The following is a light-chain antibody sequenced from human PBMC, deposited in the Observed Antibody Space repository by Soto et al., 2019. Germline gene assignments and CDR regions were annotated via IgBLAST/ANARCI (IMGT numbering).Light chain of an antibody. CDR1: NTDVGGYNY. Sequence: QSALTQPASVSGSPGQSITVSCTGTNTDVGGYNYVSWYQHRPGKAPRLMIYEVRNRLSGVSNSFSGSKSGNTASLTISGLQSEDEADYYCTSYTPTGALVFGSGTKVTVL. CDR3: TSYTPTGALV. J-gene: IGLJ6*01. V-gene: IGLV2-14*01. CDR2: EVR.